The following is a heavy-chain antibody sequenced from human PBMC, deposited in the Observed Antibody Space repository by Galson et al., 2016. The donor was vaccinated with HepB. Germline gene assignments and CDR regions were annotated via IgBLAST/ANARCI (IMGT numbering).Heavy chain of an antibody. CDR2: ISYDGSNK. J-gene: IGHJ6*02. V-gene: IGHV3-30*18. D-gene: IGHD3-9*01. CDR1: GFTFSSYG. Sequence: SLRLSCAASGFTFSSYGMHWVRQAPGKGLEWVAVISYDGSNKYYADSVKGRFTISRDNSKNTLYLQMNSLRAEDTAAYYCAKDHAFLGLYFYGMDVWGQGTTVTVSS. CDR3: AKDHAFLGLYFYGMDV.